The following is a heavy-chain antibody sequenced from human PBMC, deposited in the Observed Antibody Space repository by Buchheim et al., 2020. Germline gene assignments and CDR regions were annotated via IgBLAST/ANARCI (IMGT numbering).Heavy chain of an antibody. D-gene: IGHD2-2*01. CDR1: GDSVTSTSYY. Sequence: QLQLQESGPGLVKPSETLSLTCTVSGDSVTSTSYYWGWIRQPPGKGLEWIGEINHSGSTNYNPSLKSRVTISVDTSKNQFSLKLSSVTAADTAVYYCARVVRGRYCSSTSCYWSYYYYMDVWGKGTT. CDR2: INHSGST. CDR3: ARVVRGRYCSSTSCYWSYYYYMDV. J-gene: IGHJ6*03. V-gene: IGHV4-39*07.